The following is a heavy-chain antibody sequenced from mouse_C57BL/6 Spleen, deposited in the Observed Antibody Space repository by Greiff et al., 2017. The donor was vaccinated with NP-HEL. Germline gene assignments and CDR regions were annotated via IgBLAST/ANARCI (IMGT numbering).Heavy chain of an antibody. V-gene: IGHV2-2*01. CDR2: IWSGGST. D-gene: IGHD2-4*01. Sequence: QVQLQQSGPGLVQPSQSLSITCTVSGFSLTSYGVHWVRQSPGKGLEWLGVIWSGGSTDYNAAFISRLSISKDNSKSQVFFKMNSLQADDTAIYYCARGSYDYGGFAYWGQGTLVTVSA. CDR3: ARGSYDYGGFAY. CDR1: GFSLTSYG. J-gene: IGHJ3*01.